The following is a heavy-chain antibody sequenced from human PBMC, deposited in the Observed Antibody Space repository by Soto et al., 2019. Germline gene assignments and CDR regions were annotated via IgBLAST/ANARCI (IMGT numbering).Heavy chain of an antibody. J-gene: IGHJ6*02. CDR1: GYTFTSYY. Sequence: QVQLVQSGAEVKKPGASVKVSCKASGYTFTSYYMHWVRQTPGQGLEWMGIINPSGGSTSYAQKFQGRVTMTRDTSTSTVYMELSSRRSADTAVYYCARDVIVVLPAAMLHYYYGMDVWGQGTTVTVSS. CDR3: ARDVIVVLPAAMLHYYYGMDV. CDR2: INPSGGST. D-gene: IGHD2-2*01. V-gene: IGHV1-46*03.